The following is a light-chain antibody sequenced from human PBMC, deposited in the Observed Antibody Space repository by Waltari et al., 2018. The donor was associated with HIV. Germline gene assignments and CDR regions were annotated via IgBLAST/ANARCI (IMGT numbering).Light chain of an antibody. CDR3: HVWNSTSDLGV. CDR2: DDR. Sequence: SSVLTQPPSVSVAPGQTARIPCGGPNIGRKSVHWYQQRPGQAPVLVVYDDRVRPSGIPDRFSGSNSGNTATLTISRVEAGDEADYYCHVWNSTSDLGVFGGGTQLTVL. V-gene: IGLV3-21*02. CDR1: NIGRKS. J-gene: IGLJ7*01.